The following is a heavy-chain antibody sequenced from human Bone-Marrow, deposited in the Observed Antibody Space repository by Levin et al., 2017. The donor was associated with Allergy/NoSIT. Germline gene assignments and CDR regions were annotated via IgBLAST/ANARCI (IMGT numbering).Heavy chain of an antibody. CDR3: ARVKEGITIFGVVMPSYYYYMDV. D-gene: IGHD3-3*01. J-gene: IGHJ6*03. V-gene: IGHV1-2*06. CDR1: GYTFTGYY. CDR2: INPNSGGT. Sequence: ASVKVSCKASGYTFTGYYMHWVRQAPGQGLEWMGRINPNSGGTNYAQKFQGRVTMTRDTSISTAYMELSRLRSDDTAVYYCARVKEGITIFGVVMPSYYYYMDVWGKGTTVTVSS.